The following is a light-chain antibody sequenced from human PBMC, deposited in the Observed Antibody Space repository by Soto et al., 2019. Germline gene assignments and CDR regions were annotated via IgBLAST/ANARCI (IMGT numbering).Light chain of an antibody. CDR1: HTVSASY. V-gene: IGKV3-11*01. CDR2: GAT. J-gene: IGKJ5*01. CDR3: QQPSNWPPEIT. Sequence: EIVLTQSTGTLSLSPGEKATLSFRASHTVSASYLAWYQQKPGQAPRLLIYGATNRIIGIPDRFSGSVSGTDFTLTVSSLEPEDFALYYCQQPSNWPPEITFGPGTRLEI.